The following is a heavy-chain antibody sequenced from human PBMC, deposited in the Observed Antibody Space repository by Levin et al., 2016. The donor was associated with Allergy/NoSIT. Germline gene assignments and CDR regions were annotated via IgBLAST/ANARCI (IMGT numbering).Heavy chain of an antibody. CDR2: INPNSGGT. J-gene: IGHJ6*02. V-gene: IGHV1-2*04. CDR1: GYTFTGYY. Sequence: ASVKVSCKASGYTFTGYYMHWVRQAPGQGLEWMGWINPNSGGTNYAQKFQGWVTMTRDTSISTAYMELSRLRSDDTAVYYCARDLSGSYEYGMDVWGQGTTVTVSS. D-gene: IGHD1-26*01. CDR3: ARDLSGSYEYGMDV.